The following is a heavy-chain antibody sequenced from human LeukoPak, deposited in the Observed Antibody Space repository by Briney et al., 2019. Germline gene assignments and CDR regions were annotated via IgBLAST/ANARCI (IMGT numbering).Heavy chain of an antibody. CDR1: GYTFTSYY. D-gene: IGHD6-13*01. V-gene: IGHV1-46*01. J-gene: IGHJ6*03. CDR3: ASHIAAAGMLYMDV. Sequence: GASVKVSCKASGYTFTSYYMHWVRQAPGRGLEWMGIINPSGGSTSYAQKFQGRVTMTTDTSTSTAYMELRSLRSDDTAVYYCASHIAAAGMLYMDVWGKGTTVTVSS. CDR2: INPSGGST.